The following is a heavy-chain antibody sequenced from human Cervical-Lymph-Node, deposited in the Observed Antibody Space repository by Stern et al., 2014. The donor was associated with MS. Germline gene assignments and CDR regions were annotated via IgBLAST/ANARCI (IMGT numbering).Heavy chain of an antibody. Sequence: VQLVQSGGGLVQPGGSLRLSCAASGFTFSTYTMNLVRQAPGRGLALVSYVSSGSSNIYYADSVKGRFTISRDNAKNSLYLQMNSLRAEDTAVYYCANERDCSSTSCYGSSWFDPWGQGTLVTVSS. D-gene: IGHD2-2*01. J-gene: IGHJ5*02. CDR3: ANERDCSSTSCYGSSWFDP. CDR1: GFTFSTYT. CDR2: VSSGSSNI. V-gene: IGHV3-48*01.